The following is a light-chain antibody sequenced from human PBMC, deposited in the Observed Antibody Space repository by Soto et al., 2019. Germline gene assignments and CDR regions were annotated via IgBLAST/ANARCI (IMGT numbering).Light chain of an antibody. Sequence: QSVLTQPPSVSAAPGQRVTMSCSGSSSNVGNNYVSWYQQLPGTAPKLLIFQTTERPSGIPDRFSGSKSGTAATLGITELQTGDEADYYCGTWDSSLSLWVFGGGTKLIVL. CDR2: QTT. J-gene: IGLJ3*02. V-gene: IGLV1-51*02. CDR1: SSNVGNNY. CDR3: GTWDSSLSLWV.